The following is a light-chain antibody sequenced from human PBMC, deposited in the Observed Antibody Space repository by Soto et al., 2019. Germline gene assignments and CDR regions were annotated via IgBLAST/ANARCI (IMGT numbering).Light chain of an antibody. Sequence: DIQMTQSPSSLSASVGDRVTITYRASQGISNYLAWYQQKPGKVPKLLSYAASTLQSGVPSRFSGSGSGTDFTLTISSLQPEDVATYYCQKYNSAPWTFGQGTKVEIK. V-gene: IGKV1-27*01. CDR1: QGISNY. CDR2: AAS. CDR3: QKYNSAPWT. J-gene: IGKJ1*01.